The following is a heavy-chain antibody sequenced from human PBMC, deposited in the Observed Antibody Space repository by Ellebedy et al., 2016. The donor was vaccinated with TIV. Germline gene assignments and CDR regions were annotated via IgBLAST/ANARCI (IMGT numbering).Heavy chain of an antibody. V-gene: IGHV3-23*01. CDR1: GFTFSSYA. D-gene: IGHD2-21*01. J-gene: IGHJ6*02. CDR2: ISGSGGST. Sequence: GGSLRLSCAASGFTFSSYAMSWVRQAPGKGLEWVSAISGSGGSTYYADSVKGRFTISRDSSKNTLYLQMNSLRAEDTAVYYCARGAIWRLGGYGMDVWGQGTTVTVSS. CDR3: ARGAIWRLGGYGMDV.